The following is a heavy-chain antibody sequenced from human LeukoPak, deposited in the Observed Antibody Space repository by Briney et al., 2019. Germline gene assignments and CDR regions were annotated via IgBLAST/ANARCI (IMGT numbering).Heavy chain of an antibody. Sequence: GGSLRLSCAASGFTFSSYWMSWVRQAPGKGLEWVANIKQDGSEKYYVDSVKGRFTISRDNAKNSLYLQMNSLRAEDTAVFSCARTHGGWYYFDYWGQGTLVTVSS. CDR3: ARTHGGWYYFDY. CDR1: GFTFSSYW. CDR2: IKQDGSEK. J-gene: IGHJ4*02. V-gene: IGHV3-7*01. D-gene: IGHD6-19*01.